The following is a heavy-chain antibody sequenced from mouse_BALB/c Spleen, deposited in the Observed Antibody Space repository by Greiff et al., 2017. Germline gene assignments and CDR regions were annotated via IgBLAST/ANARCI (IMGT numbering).Heavy chain of an antibody. V-gene: IGHV5-12-2*01. CDR1: GFTFSSYT. CDR3: AREGPSSGTWVDY. Sequence: EVQLVESGGGLVQPGGSLKLSCAASGFTFSSYTMSWVRQTPEKRLEWVAYISNGGGSTYYPDTVKGRFTIARDNAKNTLYLQMSSLKSEDRAMYYVAREGPSSGTWVDYGGQGTLVTVSA. J-gene: IGHJ3*01. D-gene: IGHD4-1*01. CDR2: ISNGGGST.